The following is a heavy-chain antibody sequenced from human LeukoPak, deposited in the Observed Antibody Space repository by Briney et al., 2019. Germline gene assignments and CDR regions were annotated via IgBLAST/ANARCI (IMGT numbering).Heavy chain of an antibody. Sequence: ASVKVSCKASGYTFTNYGISWVRQAPGQGLEWMAWISAYNGDTRFAQKFQGRVILTTDTSTTTVYMDLRNLRSDDTAVYYCARDACVSCGGDCCHDPWGQGTLVTVSS. V-gene: IGHV1-18*01. CDR1: GYTFTNYG. CDR3: ARDACVSCGGDCCHDP. CDR2: ISAYNGDT. D-gene: IGHD2-21*02. J-gene: IGHJ5*02.